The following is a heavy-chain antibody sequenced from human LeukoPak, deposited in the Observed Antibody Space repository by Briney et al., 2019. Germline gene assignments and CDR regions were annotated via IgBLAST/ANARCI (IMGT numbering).Heavy chain of an antibody. CDR3: ARGTSSSSPLILGREFDY. D-gene: IGHD6-6*01. CDR2: INHSGST. V-gene: IGHV4-39*07. CDR1: GGSISSSSYY. J-gene: IGHJ4*02. Sequence: PSETLSLTCTVSGGSISSSSYYWGWIRQPPGKGLEWIGEINHSGSTSYNPSLKSRVTISVDTSKNQFSLKLSSVTAADTAVYYCARGTSSSSPLILGREFDYWGQGTLVTVSS.